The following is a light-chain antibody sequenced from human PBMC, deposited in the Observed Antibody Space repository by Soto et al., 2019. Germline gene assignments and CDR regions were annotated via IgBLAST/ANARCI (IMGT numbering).Light chain of an antibody. CDR3: CSYAGSYTVRV. Sequence: QSALTQPRSVSGSPGQSVTISCTGTSSDVGGYNYVSWYQQHPGKAPKLMIYDVSKRPSGVPDRFSGSKSGNTASLTISGLQDGDEADYYCCSYAGSYTVRVFGRGTQLTVL. J-gene: IGLJ2*01. CDR2: DVS. V-gene: IGLV2-11*01. CDR1: SSDVGGYNY.